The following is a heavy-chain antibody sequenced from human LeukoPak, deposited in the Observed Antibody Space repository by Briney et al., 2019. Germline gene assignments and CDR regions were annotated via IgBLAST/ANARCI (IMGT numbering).Heavy chain of an antibody. Sequence: PSETLSLTCSVSGGSTSSDYWSWIRQSPGKGLEWVGYVYNSGDTGKNPSLKSRVAILLDTSKNQCSLKLTSVSAADTAVYYCARLKLGAYFDLWGRGTLVTVSS. D-gene: IGHD3-16*01. J-gene: IGHJ2*01. CDR2: VYNSGDT. CDR3: ARLKLGAYFDL. CDR1: GGSTSSDY. V-gene: IGHV4-59*08.